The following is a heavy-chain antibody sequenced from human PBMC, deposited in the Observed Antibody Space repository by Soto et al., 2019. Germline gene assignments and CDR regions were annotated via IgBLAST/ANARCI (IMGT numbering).Heavy chain of an antibody. V-gene: IGHV3-23*01. CDR2: ISASGVST. J-gene: IGHJ6*03. D-gene: IGHD3-16*01. Sequence: PGGSLRLSCAASGFIFNNYAMNWVRQAPGEGLQWVAGISASGVSTYYADSVKGRFIISRDNSKNTLFLQMNSLKTEDTAVYYCTTDQISWGFTVAPYYYMDVWGKGTTVTVSS. CDR1: GFIFNNYA. CDR3: TTDQISWGFTVAPYYYMDV.